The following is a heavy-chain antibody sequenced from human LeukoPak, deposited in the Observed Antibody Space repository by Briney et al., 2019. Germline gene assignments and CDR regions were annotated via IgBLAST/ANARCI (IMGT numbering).Heavy chain of an antibody. D-gene: IGHD3-16*01. CDR3: AGGLRGNY. CDR1: GYTFTSYE. J-gene: IGHJ4*02. CDR2: MNPNSGNT. Sequence: GASVKVSCKASGYTFTSYEINWVRQATGQGLEWMGWMNPNSGNTGYAQKFQGRVSITRNSSISTVYMELSSLRSEDTAVYYCAGGLRGNYWGQGTLVTVSS. V-gene: IGHV1-8*03.